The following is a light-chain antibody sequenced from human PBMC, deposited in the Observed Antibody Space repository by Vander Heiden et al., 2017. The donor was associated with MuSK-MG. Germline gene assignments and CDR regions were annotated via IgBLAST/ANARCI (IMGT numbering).Light chain of an antibody. Sequence: QSALTQPASVSGSPGQSITISCTGSSSDVGGYNYVSWYQQHPGNPPKLMIYEVSDRPSGVSNRFSGSKSGNTASLTISGLQAEDDADYYCSSYTSSSNYVFGTGTEVTVL. V-gene: IGLV2-14*01. J-gene: IGLJ1*01. CDR3: SSYTSSSNYV. CDR1: SSDVGGYNY. CDR2: EVS.